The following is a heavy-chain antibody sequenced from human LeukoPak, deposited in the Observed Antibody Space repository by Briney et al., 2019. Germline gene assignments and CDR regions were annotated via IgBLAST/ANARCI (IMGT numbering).Heavy chain of an antibody. J-gene: IGHJ4*02. V-gene: IGHV3-64D*06. Sequence: PGGPLRLSCSASGFTFSSSAMHWVRQAPGKGLEYVSGISINGGSTYYADSVKGRFTISRDNSKNTLYLQMSSLRAEDTAVYYCVKDHYCSSTNCYGPLDYWGQGTLVTVSS. CDR3: VKDHYCSSTNCYGPLDY. D-gene: IGHD2-2*01. CDR2: ISINGGST. CDR1: GFTFSSSA.